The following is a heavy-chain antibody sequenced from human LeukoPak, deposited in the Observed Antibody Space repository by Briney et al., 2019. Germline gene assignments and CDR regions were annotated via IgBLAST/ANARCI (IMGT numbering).Heavy chain of an antibody. J-gene: IGHJ4*02. V-gene: IGHV1-8*01. CDR3: ARVSQGTAGQDFDY. CDR1: GYTFTSYD. D-gene: IGHD1-14*01. CDR2: MNPNSGNT. Sequence: GASVKASCKASGYTFTSYDINWVRQATGQGLEWMGWMNPNSGNTGYAQKFQGRVTMTRNTSTSTAYMELSSLRSEDTAVYYCARVSQGTAGQDFDYWGQATLVTVSS.